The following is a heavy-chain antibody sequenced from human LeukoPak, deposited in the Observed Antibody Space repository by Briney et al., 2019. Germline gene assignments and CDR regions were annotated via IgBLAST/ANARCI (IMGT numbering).Heavy chain of an antibody. CDR1: GLTFSSYW. CDR2: INQDGGEK. D-gene: IGHD3-10*01. Sequence: GGSLRLSCVASGLTFSSYWMSWVRQAPGKGLEWVANINQDGGEKYYVDPVKGRFTISRDNSKNTLYLQMNSLRAEDTAVYYCARSTRAYYYGSGSYRFAFDIWGQGTLVTVSS. V-gene: IGHV3-7*03. J-gene: IGHJ4*02. CDR3: ARSTRAYYYGSGSYRFAFDI.